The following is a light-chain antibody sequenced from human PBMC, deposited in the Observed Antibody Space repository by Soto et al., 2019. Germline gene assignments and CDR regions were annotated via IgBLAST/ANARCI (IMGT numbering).Light chain of an antibody. CDR2: GAS. Sequence: EILLTQSPGTLSLSPGERATLSCRASQSVSSSYLAWYQQKPGQAPRLLIYGASSRASGIPDRFSGSGSETDFTLTIIRLEPEDSAVYYCQQYSSLLLTFGGGTKVDI. CDR1: QSVSSSY. J-gene: IGKJ4*01. V-gene: IGKV3-20*01. CDR3: QQYSSLLLT.